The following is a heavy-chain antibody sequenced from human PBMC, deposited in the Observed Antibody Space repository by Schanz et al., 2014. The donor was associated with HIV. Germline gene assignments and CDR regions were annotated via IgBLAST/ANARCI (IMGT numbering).Heavy chain of an antibody. V-gene: IGHV3-7*03. Sequence: EVQLVESGGGLVQPGGSLRLSCTASGFTFSSSGMHWVRQAPGKGLEWVANIKQDGSEKYYVDSVKGRFTISRDNSKNTLYLQMNSLRVEDTAVYYCANEEVPNDYWGQGTLVTVSS. CDR1: GFTFSSSG. CDR2: IKQDGSEK. CDR3: ANEEVPNDY. J-gene: IGHJ4*02.